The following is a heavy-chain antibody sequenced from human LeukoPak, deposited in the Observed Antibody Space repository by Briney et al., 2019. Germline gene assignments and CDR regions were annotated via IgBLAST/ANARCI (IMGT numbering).Heavy chain of an antibody. D-gene: IGHD1-26*01. Sequence: ASVKVSCKASGGTFSSYAISWVRQAPGQGLEWMGGIIPIFGTANYAQKFQGRVTITTDESTSTAYMELSSLRSEDTAVYYCARRGTVRGSYDHHFDYWGQGTLVTVSS. CDR2: IIPIFGTA. CDR3: ARRGTVRGSYDHHFDY. J-gene: IGHJ4*02. V-gene: IGHV1-69*05. CDR1: GGTFSSYA.